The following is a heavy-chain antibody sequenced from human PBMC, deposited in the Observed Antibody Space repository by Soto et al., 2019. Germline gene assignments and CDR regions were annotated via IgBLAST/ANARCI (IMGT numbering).Heavy chain of an antibody. CDR1: GYTFPGNY. CDR3: ARDDSGFSGSHYIDYFNY. D-gene: IGHD1-26*01. V-gene: IGHV1-2*04. J-gene: IGHJ4*02. Sequence: GASVKVSCKASGYTFPGNYMHWVRQAPGQGFEWMGWINVNSGGTKYAQKFQGWVTMTRDTSAGTVYMQLSSLTSEDTAVYYCARDDSGFSGSHYIDYFNYWGQGALVTVSS. CDR2: INVNSGGT.